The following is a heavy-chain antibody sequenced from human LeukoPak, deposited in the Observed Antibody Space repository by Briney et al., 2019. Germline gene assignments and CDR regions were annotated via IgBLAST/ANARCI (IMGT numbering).Heavy chain of an antibody. CDR3: ARTTGWFDP. J-gene: IGHJ5*02. D-gene: IGHD1-1*01. CDR1: GGSISSYY. CDR2: IYYSGST. Sequence: SETQSLTCTVSGGSISSYYWSWIRQPPGKGLEWIGYIYYSGSTNYNPSLKSRVTISVDTSKNQFSLKLSSVTAADTAVYYCARTTGWFDPWGQGTLVTVSS. V-gene: IGHV4-59*08.